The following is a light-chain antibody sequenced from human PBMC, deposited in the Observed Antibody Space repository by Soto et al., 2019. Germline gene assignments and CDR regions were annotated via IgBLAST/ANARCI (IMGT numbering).Light chain of an antibody. V-gene: IGKV2-28*01. Sequence: DLVMTQSPLSLPVTPGEPASISCRSSQSLLHSNGYNYLDWYLQKPGQSPQLLIYLGSNRASGVPDRFSGSGSGTDFTLKISRVEAEDVGVYYCVQALQSPSTFGQGTKLEIK. CDR3: VQALQSPST. CDR2: LGS. CDR1: QSLLHSNGYNY. J-gene: IGKJ2*02.